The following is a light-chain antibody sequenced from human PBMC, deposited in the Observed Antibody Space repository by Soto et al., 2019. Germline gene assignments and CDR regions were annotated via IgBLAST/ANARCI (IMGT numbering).Light chain of an antibody. V-gene: IGKV3-20*01. CDR2: GAS. CDR1: QSVSSSY. CDR3: QQYGSSPMYT. Sequence: ELVWPPSPGTTSLAPGDRAHLSCRARQSVSSSYLAWYQQKPVQAHRLLIYGASSRATGIPDRFSGSGSGTDFTLPISRLQPADFAVYYCQQYGSSPMYTFGQGTQLEIK. J-gene: IGKJ5*01.